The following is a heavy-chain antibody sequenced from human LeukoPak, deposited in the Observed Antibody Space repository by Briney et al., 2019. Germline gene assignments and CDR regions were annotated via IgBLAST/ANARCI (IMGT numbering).Heavy chain of an antibody. J-gene: IGHJ6*03. Sequence: PSETLSLTCAVYGGSFSGYYWSWIRQPPGKGLEWIGEINHSGSTNYNPSLKSRVTISVDTSKNQFSLKLSSVTAADTAVHYCARSSGQGHYYYYMDVWGKGTTVTVSS. D-gene: IGHD3-22*01. CDR1: GGSFSGYY. CDR2: INHSGST. CDR3: ARSSGQGHYYYYMDV. V-gene: IGHV4-34*01.